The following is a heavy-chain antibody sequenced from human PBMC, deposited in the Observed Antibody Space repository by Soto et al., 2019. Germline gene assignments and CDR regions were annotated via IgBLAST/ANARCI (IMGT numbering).Heavy chain of an antibody. Sequence: QAQLVQSGAEVKKPGASVKVSCKASGYTFTGYDINWVRQATGQGLEWMGWMNPNRGNTGYAQNFQGRVTMTQDNSITTAYMELTSLRDDDSAVYYCAGEKVGTTGIDFWGQGTLVTVSS. J-gene: IGHJ4*02. CDR2: MNPNRGNT. CDR1: GYTFTGYD. CDR3: AGEKVGTTGIDF. V-gene: IGHV1-8*01. D-gene: IGHD1-26*01.